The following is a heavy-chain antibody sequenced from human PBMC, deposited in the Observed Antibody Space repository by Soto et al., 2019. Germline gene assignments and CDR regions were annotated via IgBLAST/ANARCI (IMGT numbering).Heavy chain of an antibody. V-gene: IGHV3-30-3*01. J-gene: IGHJ6*02. D-gene: IGHD1-1*01. CDR2: ISYDGSNK. CDR3: ARGTTTSAFSAMDV. Sequence: GESLKISCAASGFTFSNNAMDWVRQAPGKGLEWVAVISYDGSNKYIAESVKGRFTISRDNSKNTLFLQMNSLRAEDTAVYYCARGTTTSAFSAMDVWGQGTTVTVSS. CDR1: GFTFSNNA.